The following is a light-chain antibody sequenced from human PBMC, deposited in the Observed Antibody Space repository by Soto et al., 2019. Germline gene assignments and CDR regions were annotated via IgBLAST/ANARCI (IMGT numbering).Light chain of an antibody. J-gene: IGKJ1*01. CDR1: QSLLHSNGYNY. CDR3: MQALQTPWT. Sequence: DIVMTQSPLSLPVTPGEPASISCRSSQSLLHSNGYNYLDWYLQKPGQSPQLLIYLGSNRASGVHARFSGSGSGTDFTLKISRVEAEDVGVYYCMQALQTPWTFGQGTKVEIK. CDR2: LGS. V-gene: IGKV2-28*01.